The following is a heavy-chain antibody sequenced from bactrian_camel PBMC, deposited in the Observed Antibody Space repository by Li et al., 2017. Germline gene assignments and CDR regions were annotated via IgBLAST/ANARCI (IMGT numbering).Heavy chain of an antibody. Sequence: HVQLVESGGGSVQAGETLSLSCTYSGFTLHDAEVGWYRQVPGHLCELLATIDSAGATWYEDSVKGRFTIEPGDAQNTLHLRMDSLKPDDTSVYYCSQSPNYGLACRGQGTQVTVS. CDR2: IDSAGAT. CDR3: SQSPNYGLAC. CDR1: GFTLHDAE. J-gene: IGHJ4*01. V-gene: IGHV3S53*01. D-gene: IGHD5*01.